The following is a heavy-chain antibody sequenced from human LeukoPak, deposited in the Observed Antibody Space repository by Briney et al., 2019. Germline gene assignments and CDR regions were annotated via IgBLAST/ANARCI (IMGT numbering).Heavy chain of an antibody. CDR1: GDSMTSYY. D-gene: IGHD2/OR15-2a*01. V-gene: IGHV4-59*08. CDR3: ASAPHVNYFDY. CDR2: ISYSGST. Sequence: PSETLSLTCTVSGDSMTSYYWSWIRQPPGKGQEWIGYISYSGSTNYNPSLKSRVTISIDTSKNQFSLKLSSVTAADTAVYYCASAPHVNYFDYWGQGALVTVST. J-gene: IGHJ4*02.